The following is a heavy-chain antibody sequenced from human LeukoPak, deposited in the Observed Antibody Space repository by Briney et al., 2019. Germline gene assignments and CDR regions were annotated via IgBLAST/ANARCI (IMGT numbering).Heavy chain of an antibody. Sequence: GESLRLSCAASGFSFSRYWMTWVRQAPGKGLEWVANIKQDGSEKYYVDSVKGRFTISRDNAKNSLYLQMNSLRGGDTAVYYCAREVEGRRLGSWVDPWGQGTLVTVSS. CDR3: AREVEGRRLGSWVDP. V-gene: IGHV3-7*01. CDR1: GFSFSRYW. J-gene: IGHJ5*02. CDR2: IKQDGSEK. D-gene: IGHD3-16*01.